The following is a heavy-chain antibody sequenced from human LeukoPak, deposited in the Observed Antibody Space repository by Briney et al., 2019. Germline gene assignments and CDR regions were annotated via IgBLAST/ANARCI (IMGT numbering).Heavy chain of an antibody. J-gene: IGHJ6*03. CDR1: GGSISSGSYY. Sequence: PSETLSLTCTVSGGSISSGSYYWSWIRQPAGKGLEWIGRIYTSGSTNYNPSLKSRVTISVDTSKNQFSLKLSSVTAADTAVHYCAREFPDYSGWNYYYYYYMDVWGKGTTVTVSS. CDR3: AREFPDYSGWNYYYYYYMDV. V-gene: IGHV4-61*02. CDR2: IYTSGST. D-gene: IGHD6-19*01.